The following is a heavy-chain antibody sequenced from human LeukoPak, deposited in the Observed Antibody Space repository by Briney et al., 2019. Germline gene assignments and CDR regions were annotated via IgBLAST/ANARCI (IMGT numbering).Heavy chain of an antibody. D-gene: IGHD2-21*01. J-gene: IGHJ4*02. Sequence: GGSLRLSCAASGFTFSNAWMSWVRLAPGKGLEWVGRIKSKTDGGTTDYAAPVKGRFTISRDDSKNTLYLQMNSLKTEDTAVYYCTTWLLPLTPDYWGQGTLVTVSS. V-gene: IGHV3-15*01. CDR1: GFTFSNAW. CDR3: TTWLLPLTPDY. CDR2: IKSKTDGGTT.